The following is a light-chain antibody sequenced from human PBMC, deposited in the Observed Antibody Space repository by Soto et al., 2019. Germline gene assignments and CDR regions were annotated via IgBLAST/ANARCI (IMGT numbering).Light chain of an antibody. J-gene: IGLJ2*01. CDR3: SSYAASNNLGV. Sequence: SVLTQPPSASGSPGQSVTISCIGTSSDVGGYNYVSWYQQHPGKAPKLMIYEVSKRPSGVPDRFSGSKSGNTASLTVSGLQAEDEADYYCSSYAASNNLGVFGGGTKLTV. CDR1: SSDVGGYNY. CDR2: EVS. V-gene: IGLV2-8*01.